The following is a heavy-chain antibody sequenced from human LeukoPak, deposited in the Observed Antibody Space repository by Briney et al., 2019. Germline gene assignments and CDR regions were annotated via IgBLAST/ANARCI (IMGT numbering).Heavy chain of an antibody. CDR1: GYTFTSYG. CDR3: ARDGSVVYAINYYYGMDV. CDR2: ISAYNGNT. J-gene: IGHJ6*02. V-gene: IGHV1-18*01. D-gene: IGHD2-8*02. Sequence: GGSLRLSCAASGYTFTSYGISWVRQAPGQGLEWMGWISAYNGNTNYAQKLQGRVTMTTDTSTSTAYMELRSLRSDDTAVYYCARDGSVVYAINYYYGMDVWGQGTTVTVSS.